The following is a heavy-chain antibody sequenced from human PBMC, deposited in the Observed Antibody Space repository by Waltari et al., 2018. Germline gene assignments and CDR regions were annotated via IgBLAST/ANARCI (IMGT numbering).Heavy chain of an antibody. CDR1: GYTFTGYY. CDR2: RNDNSGDT. D-gene: IGHD3-22*01. V-gene: IGHV1-2*02. J-gene: IGHJ4*02. Sequence: QVQLVQSGAEVKKPGASVKVSCKASGYTFTGYYMHWVRPAPGQGLEWMGWRNDNSGDTNYAQKLQGRVTRTRDTAISTAYMALSRLRADDTAVYYCASINYYDPFDYWGQGTLVTVSS. CDR3: ASINYYDPFDY.